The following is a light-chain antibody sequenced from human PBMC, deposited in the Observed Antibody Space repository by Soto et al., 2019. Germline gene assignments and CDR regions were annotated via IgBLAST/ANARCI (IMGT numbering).Light chain of an antibody. CDR2: GAS. V-gene: IGKV3-15*01. J-gene: IGKJ5*01. CDR3: QQYNVWPPL. Sequence: EIVMTQSPATLSVSPGERATLSCRASQSVSSSYLAWYQQKPGQAPRLLIYGASTRATGIPARFSGSGSGTEFTLTISSLQSEDFAVYYCQQYNVWPPLFGQGTRLEIK. CDR1: QSVSSSY.